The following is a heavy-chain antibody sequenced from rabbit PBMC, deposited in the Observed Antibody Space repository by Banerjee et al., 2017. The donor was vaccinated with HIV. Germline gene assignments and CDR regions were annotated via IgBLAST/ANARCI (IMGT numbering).Heavy chain of an antibody. V-gene: IGHV1S45*01. CDR3: ARDQTNSNGYDFNL. CDR2: IYPGSSGA. CDR1: GFSFSNTYY. J-gene: IGHJ4*01. Sequence: QQQLEESGGGLVKPEGSLTLSCTASGFSFSNTYYMCWVRQAPGKGLEWIACIYPGSSGAYYASWAKGRFTISKTSSTTVTLQMTSLTAADTATYFCARDQTNSNGYDFNLWGPGTLVTVS. D-gene: IGHD1-1*01.